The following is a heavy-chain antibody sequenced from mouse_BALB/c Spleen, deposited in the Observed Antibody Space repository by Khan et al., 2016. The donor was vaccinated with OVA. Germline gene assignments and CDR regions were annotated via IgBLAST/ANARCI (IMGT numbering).Heavy chain of an antibody. CDR2: ISSGGGYT. V-gene: IGHV5-6*01. Sequence: EVQLVESGGDLVKPGGSLKLSCAASGFTFSSYGMYWVRQTPDKRLEWVATISSGGGYTYYPDSVKGRFTISRDNAQNTLYLQMSSLKSEDTAMYYCARHGKGAMDYWGQGTSVTVSS. CDR1: GFTFSSYG. CDR3: ARHGKGAMDY. D-gene: IGHD2-1*01. J-gene: IGHJ4*01.